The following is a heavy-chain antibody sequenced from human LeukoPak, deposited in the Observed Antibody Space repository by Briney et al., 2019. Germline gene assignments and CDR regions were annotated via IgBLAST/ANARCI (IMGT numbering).Heavy chain of an antibody. V-gene: IGHV2-5*02. Sequence: ASGPTLVKPTQTLTLTCTFSGFSLSTSGVGVGWIRQPPGKALEWLALIYWDGDKRYSPSLKSRLTITKDSSKNQVVLRMTNMDPVDTATYYCAHSRGLLVRRSRWFDPWGQGTLVTVSS. J-gene: IGHJ5*02. D-gene: IGHD2-21*02. CDR2: IYWDGDK. CDR1: GFSLSTSGVG. CDR3: AHSRGLLVRRSRWFDP.